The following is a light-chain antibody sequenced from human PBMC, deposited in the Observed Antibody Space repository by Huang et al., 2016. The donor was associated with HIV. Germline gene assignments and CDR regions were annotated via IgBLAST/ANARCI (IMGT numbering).Light chain of an antibody. CDR3: QQYDDLPYT. CDR2: EAS. CDR1: HDISNS. Sequence: DIQMTQSPFSLSASVGDRVTITCQASHDISNSLNWYQQKPGKAPKLLIYEASSLQTGVPSRFSGSGSGTDFSFTISSLQPEDITTYFCQQYDDLPYTFGQGTKLEIK. J-gene: IGKJ2*01. V-gene: IGKV1-33*01.